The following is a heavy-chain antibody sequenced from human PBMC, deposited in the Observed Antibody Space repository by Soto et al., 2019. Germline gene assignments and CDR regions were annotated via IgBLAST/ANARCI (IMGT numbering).Heavy chain of an antibody. D-gene: IGHD2-21*01. CDR1: NGSISTYY. CDR2: VYYSGTT. V-gene: IGHV4-59*01. Sequence: SETLSLTCTVSNGSISTYYWSWVRRAPGKGLERIGYVYYSGTTNYNPSLKSRVTISVDTSKNQFSLKLKSVTAADTAVYYCAKDYLWTGFDPWGQGILVTVSS. J-gene: IGHJ5*02. CDR3: AKDYLWTGFDP.